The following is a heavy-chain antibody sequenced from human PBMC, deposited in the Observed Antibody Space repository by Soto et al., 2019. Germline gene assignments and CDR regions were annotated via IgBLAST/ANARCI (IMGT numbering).Heavy chain of an antibody. CDR2: ISYDGTNK. CDR1: GFTFSSYA. J-gene: IGHJ5*02. CDR3: ARAPCSSISCYPSSWFDP. Sequence: GGSLRLSCTASGFTFSSYAMHWVRQPPGKGLEWVAVISYDGTNKYYPDSVKGRFTISRDNSKNTLYLQMNSLRTEDTAVYYCARAPCSSISCYPSSWFDPWGQGTLVTVSS. D-gene: IGHD2-2*01. V-gene: IGHV3-30-3*01.